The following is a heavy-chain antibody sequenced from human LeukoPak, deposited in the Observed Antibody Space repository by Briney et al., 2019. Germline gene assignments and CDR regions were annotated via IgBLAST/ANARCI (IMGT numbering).Heavy chain of an antibody. CDR3: AKPARVGAVDY. J-gene: IGHJ4*02. CDR1: GFTFSSYA. V-gene: IGHV3-23*01. Sequence: GGSLRLSCAASGFTFSSYAMSWVRHAPGKGLEWVSAISGSSGNTYYADSVKGRFTISRDNSKNTLYLQMNSLRAEDTAIYYCAKPARVGAVDYWGQGTLVTVSS. CDR2: ISGSSGNT. D-gene: IGHD6-13*01.